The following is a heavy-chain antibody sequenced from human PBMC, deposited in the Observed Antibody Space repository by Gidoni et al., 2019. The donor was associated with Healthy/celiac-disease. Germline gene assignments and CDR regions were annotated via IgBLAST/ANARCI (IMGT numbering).Heavy chain of an antibody. J-gene: IGHJ3*02. CDR2: IRSKAYGGTT. Sequence: EVQLVESGGGLVQPGRSLRLSCTASGFTFDAYAISWVRQAPGKWLEWVGFIRSKAYGGTTEYAASVKGRFTISRDDSKSIAYLQMNSLKTEDTAVYYCTRSLGYCSGGSCYSDAFDIWGQGTMVNVSS. CDR3: TRSLGYCSGGSCYSDAFDI. CDR1: GFTFDAYA. V-gene: IGHV3-49*04. D-gene: IGHD2-15*01.